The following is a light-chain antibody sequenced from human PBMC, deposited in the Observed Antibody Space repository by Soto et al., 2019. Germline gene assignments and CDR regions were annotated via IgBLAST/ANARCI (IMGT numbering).Light chain of an antibody. CDR3: STWDDSLNGQV. CDR1: SSNFAVNT. Sequence: QSVLTQPPSASGTPGVRVTISCSGSSSNFAVNTVNWYQQVPGTAPQLLIYSNNQRPSVVPDRFSASKSVTSASLAISGIQSDDEAEYFCSTWDDSLNGQVFGGGTKLTVL. V-gene: IGLV1-44*01. CDR2: SNN. J-gene: IGLJ3*02.